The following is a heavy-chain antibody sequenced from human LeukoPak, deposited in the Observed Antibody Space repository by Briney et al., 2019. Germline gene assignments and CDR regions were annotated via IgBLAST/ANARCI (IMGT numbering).Heavy chain of an antibody. CDR1: GFTVSSNY. J-gene: IGHJ4*02. Sequence: GGSLRLSCAASGFTVSSNYMSWVRQAPGKGLEWVSVIYSGSSTYYADSVKGRFTISRDNSKNTLYLQMNSLRAEDTAVYYCARDNAGLAVAGTGYFDYWGQGTLVTVSP. D-gene: IGHD6-19*01. CDR2: IYSGSST. CDR3: ARDNAGLAVAGTGYFDY. V-gene: IGHV3-66*01.